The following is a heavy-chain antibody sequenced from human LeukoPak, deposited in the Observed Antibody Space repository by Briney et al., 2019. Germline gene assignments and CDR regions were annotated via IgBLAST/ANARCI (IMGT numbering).Heavy chain of an antibody. J-gene: IGHJ4*02. D-gene: IGHD2-8*02. Sequence: GGSLRLSCAASGFTFSNYNMNWVRQAPGXGLEWVSSISSSSSYIYYADSVKGRFTISRDNTKNSLYLQMNSLRAEDTAVYYCARDSPYGTAGYWGQGTLVTVSS. CDR2: ISSSSSYI. V-gene: IGHV3-21*01. CDR1: GFTFSNYN. CDR3: ARDSPYGTAGY.